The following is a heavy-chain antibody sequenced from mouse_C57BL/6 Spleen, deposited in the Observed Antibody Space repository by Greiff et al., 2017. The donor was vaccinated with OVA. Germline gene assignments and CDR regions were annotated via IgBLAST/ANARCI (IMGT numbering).Heavy chain of an antibody. D-gene: IGHD2-4*01. V-gene: IGHV1-22*01. CDR3: ARNYYDYGEYFDY. Sequence: EVKLQESGPELVKPGASVKMSCKASGYTFTDYNMHWVKQSHGKSLEWIGYINPNNGGTSYNQKFKGKATLTVNKSSSTAYMELRSLTSEDSAVYYCARNYYDYGEYFDYWGQGTTLTVSS. CDR2: INPNNGGT. J-gene: IGHJ2*01. CDR1: GYTFTDYN.